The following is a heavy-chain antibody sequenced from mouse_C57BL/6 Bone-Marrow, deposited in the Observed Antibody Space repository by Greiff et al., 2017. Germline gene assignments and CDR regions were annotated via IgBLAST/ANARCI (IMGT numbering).Heavy chain of an antibody. CDR3: ARDRIDY. CDR2: ISSGGSYT. CDR1: GFTFSSYG. Sequence: EVKLVESGGDLVKPGGSLKLPCAASGFTFSSYGMSWVRQTPDKRLEWVATISSGGSYTYYPDSVKGRFTISRDNAKNTLYLQMSSLKSEDTAMYYCARDRIDYWGQGTTLTVSS. V-gene: IGHV5-6*02. J-gene: IGHJ2*01.